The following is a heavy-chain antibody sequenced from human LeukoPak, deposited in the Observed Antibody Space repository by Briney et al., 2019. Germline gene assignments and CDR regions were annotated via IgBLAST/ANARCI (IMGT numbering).Heavy chain of an antibody. CDR2: VNPSGGST. D-gene: IGHD5-24*01. V-gene: IGHV1-46*01. CDR3: ARWLQSDLDC. J-gene: IGHJ4*02. Sequence: ASVKVSCKASGYTFTSYGISWVRQAPGQGLEWMGKVNPSGGSTSYAQKFQGRVTMTRDTSTSTVYMELSSLRSEDTAVYYCARWLQSDLDCWGQGTLVTVSS. CDR1: GYTFTSYG.